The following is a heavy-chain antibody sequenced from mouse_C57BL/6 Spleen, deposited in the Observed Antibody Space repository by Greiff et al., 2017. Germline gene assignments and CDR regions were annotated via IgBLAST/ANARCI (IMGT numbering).Heavy chain of an antibody. D-gene: IGHD1-1*01. CDR3: ARRVERDYFDY. V-gene: IGHV3-6*01. CDR1: GYSITSGYY. Sequence: EVKLQESGPGLVKPSQSLSLTCSVTGYSITSGYYWNWIRQFPGNKLEWMGYISYDGSNNYNPSLKNRISITRDTSKNQFFLKLNSVTTEDTATYYCARRVERDYFDYWGQGTTLTVSS. CDR2: ISYDGSN. J-gene: IGHJ2*01.